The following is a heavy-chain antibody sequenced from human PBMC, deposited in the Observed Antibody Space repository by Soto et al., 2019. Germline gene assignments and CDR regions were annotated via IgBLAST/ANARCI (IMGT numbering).Heavy chain of an antibody. D-gene: IGHD6-6*01. CDR2: INPSGGST. CDR3: ARIILPYEYSSSSGYFDY. J-gene: IGHJ4*02. V-gene: IGHV1-46*01. Sequence: ASVKVSCKPSGYTSTSYYMHWVRQAPRQGLEWMGIINPSGGSTSYAQKFQGRVTMTRDTSTSTVYMELSSLRSEDTAVYYCARIILPYEYSSSSGYFDYWRQGTLVTVPQ. CDR1: GYTSTSYY.